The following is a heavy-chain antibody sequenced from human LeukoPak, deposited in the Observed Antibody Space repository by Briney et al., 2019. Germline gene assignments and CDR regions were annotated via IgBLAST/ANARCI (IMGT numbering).Heavy chain of an antibody. CDR2: IYHGGSA. D-gene: IGHD3-3*01. V-gene: IGHV4-38-2*02. CDR1: SYSISSAYY. CDR3: ARAPNYDFWSGYLDY. J-gene: IGHJ4*02. Sequence: SETLSLTCTVSSYSISSAYYWGWIRQPPGKGLEWIGSIYHGGSAYYNPSLKSRVTISVDTSKNQFSLKLSSVTAADTAVYYCARAPNYDFWSGYLDYWGQGTLVTVSS.